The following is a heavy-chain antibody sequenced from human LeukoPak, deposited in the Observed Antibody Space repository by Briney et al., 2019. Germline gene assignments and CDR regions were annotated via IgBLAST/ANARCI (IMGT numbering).Heavy chain of an antibody. CDR2: ISAYNGNT. V-gene: IGHV1-18*01. CDR3: ARATSDLVYDSSGYYGY. J-gene: IGHJ4*02. D-gene: IGHD3-22*01. CDR1: GYTFTSYG. Sequence: VASMKVSCKASGYTFTSYGISWVRQAPGQGLEWMGWISAYNGNTNYAQKLQGRVTMTTDTSTSTAYMELRSLRSDDTAVYYCARATSDLVYDSSGYYGYWGQGTLVTVSS.